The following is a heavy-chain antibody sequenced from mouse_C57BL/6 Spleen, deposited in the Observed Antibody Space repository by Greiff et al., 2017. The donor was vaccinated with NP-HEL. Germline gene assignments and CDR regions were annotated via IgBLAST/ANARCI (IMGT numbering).Heavy chain of an antibody. CDR3: ARRGDSNYDAMDY. CDR2: IYPRSGNT. V-gene: IGHV1-81*01. Sequence: VQLKESGAELARPGASVKLSCKASGYTFTSYGISWVKQRTGQGLEWIGEIYPRSGNTYYNEKFKGKATLTADKSSSTAYMELRSLTSEDSAVYFCARRGDSNYDAMDYWGQGTSVTVSS. J-gene: IGHJ4*01. D-gene: IGHD2-5*01. CDR1: GYTFTSYG.